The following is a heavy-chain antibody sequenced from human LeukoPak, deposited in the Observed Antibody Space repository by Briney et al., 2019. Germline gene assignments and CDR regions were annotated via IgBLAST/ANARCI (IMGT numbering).Heavy chain of an antibody. CDR2: IIPMINTP. D-gene: IGHD4-17*01. J-gene: IGHJ4*02. CDR1: GGTLRSYA. CDR3: AIFQGTYGDNENDY. Sequence: GASVKVSCKASGGTLRSYAITWVRQAPGKGLEWMGGIIPMINTPKYAQKFQGRVSITADESTSIGCMEVSSLRSEDTAVYYCAIFQGTYGDNENDYWGQGTLVTVSS. V-gene: IGHV1-69*13.